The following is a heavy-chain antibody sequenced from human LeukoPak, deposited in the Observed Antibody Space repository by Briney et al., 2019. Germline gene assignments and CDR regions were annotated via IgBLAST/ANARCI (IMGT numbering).Heavy chain of an antibody. V-gene: IGHV3-7*01. D-gene: IGHD3-3*01. Sequence: PGGSLRLSCAASGFTFSSYWMSWVRQAPGKGLEWVANIKQDGSEKYYVDSVKGRFTISRDNAKYSLYLQMNSLRAEDTAVYYCARVTKQDAFDIWGQGTMVTVSS. J-gene: IGHJ3*02. CDR2: IKQDGSEK. CDR3: ARVTKQDAFDI. CDR1: GFTFSSYW.